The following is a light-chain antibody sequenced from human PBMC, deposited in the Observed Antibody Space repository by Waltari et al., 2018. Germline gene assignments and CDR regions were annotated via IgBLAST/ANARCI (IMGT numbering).Light chain of an antibody. CDR2: DDS. CDR1: NIGSKS. Sequence: SYVLTQPPSVSVAPGQTARITCGGNNIGSKSVHWYQQKPGQAPVLVVYDDSDRPSGIPGRFSGSNSGNTATLTSSRVEAGDEADYYCQVWDSSSDHGVCGGGTKLTVL. V-gene: IGLV3-21*02. CDR3: QVWDSSSDHGV. J-gene: IGLJ3*02.